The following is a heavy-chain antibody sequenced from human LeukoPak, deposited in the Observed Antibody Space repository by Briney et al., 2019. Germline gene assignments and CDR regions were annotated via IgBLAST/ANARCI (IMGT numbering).Heavy chain of an antibody. Sequence: SETLSLTCSVSGGSISNYYWSWIRQPPGKGLEWIGYIYNSGSTNYNPSLKSRVTISVDASKIQFSLRLSSVTAADTAVYYCARHRGNWSFDSWGRGTLVTVSS. V-gene: IGHV4-59*08. D-gene: IGHD1-1*01. CDR2: IYNSGST. CDR3: ARHRGNWSFDS. CDR1: GGSISNYY. J-gene: IGHJ4*02.